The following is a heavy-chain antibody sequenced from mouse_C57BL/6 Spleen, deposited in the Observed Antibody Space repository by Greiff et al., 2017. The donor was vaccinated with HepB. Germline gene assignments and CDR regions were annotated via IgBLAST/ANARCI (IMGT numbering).Heavy chain of an antibody. CDR1: GYTFTDYY. CDR3: ARGGTTVVARYYYAMDY. D-gene: IGHD1-1*01. J-gene: IGHJ4*01. V-gene: IGHV1-19*01. Sequence: VQLQQSGPVLVKPGASVKMSCKASGYTFTDYYMNWVKQSHGKSLEWIGVINPYNGGTSYNQKFKGKATLTVDKSSSTAYMELNSLTSEDSAVYYCARGGTTVVARYYYAMDYWGQGTSVTVSS. CDR2: INPYNGGT.